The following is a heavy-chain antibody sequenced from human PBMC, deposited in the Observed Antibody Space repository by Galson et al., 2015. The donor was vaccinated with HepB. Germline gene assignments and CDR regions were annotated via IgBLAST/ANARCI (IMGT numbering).Heavy chain of an antibody. CDR2: IGNNGDIT. Sequence: SLRLSCAASGFAFSDSVMHWVRQAPGKGLEYVSSIGNNGDITYYADSVQGRFIISRDNSRNTLYLQMGNLRPEDMAVYYCVRGGWYDPWGQGTPVTVSP. J-gene: IGHJ5*02. CDR1: GFAFSDSV. V-gene: IGHV3-64*02. CDR3: VRGGWYDP.